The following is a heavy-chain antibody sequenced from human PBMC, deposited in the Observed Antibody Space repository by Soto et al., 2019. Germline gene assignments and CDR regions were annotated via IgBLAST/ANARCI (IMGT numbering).Heavy chain of an antibody. Sequence: PSETLSLTCSVSGGSISSTSYYWGWIRQPPGKGLEWIGSIYHTGSTYYNPSLKSRVTISVDASKNQFSLKLSSVTATDTAVYYCARNGGYCSSASCFANWFDPWGQGTLVTVSS. J-gene: IGHJ5*02. CDR1: GGSISSTSYY. CDR3: ARNGGYCSSASCFANWFDP. D-gene: IGHD2-2*01. V-gene: IGHV4-39*01. CDR2: IYHTGST.